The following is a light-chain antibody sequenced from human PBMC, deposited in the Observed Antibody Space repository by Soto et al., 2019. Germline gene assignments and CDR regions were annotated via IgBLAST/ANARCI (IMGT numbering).Light chain of an antibody. CDR3: QQLNSYPWT. CDR1: QGISSY. Sequence: DIQLTQSPSFLSASVGDRVTITCRASQGISSYLAWYQQKPGKAPKLLIYAASTLQSGVPSRFSGSGSGTEFTLTISSLQTEDFATYYCQQLNSYPWTFGQGTKVEIQ. V-gene: IGKV1-9*01. J-gene: IGKJ1*01. CDR2: AAS.